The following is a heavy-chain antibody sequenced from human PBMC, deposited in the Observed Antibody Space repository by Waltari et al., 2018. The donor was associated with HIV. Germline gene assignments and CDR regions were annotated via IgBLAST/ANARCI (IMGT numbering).Heavy chain of an antibody. J-gene: IGHJ4*02. CDR2: SSAYNGNT. D-gene: IGHD2-15*01. V-gene: IGHV1-18*01. CDR3: ARDTSLDIVVVVAAKNFDY. CDR1: GYTFTSYG. Sequence: QVQLVQSGAEVKKPGASVKVSCKASGYTFTSYGISWVRQAPGQGLEWMGWSSAYNGNTNYAQKLQGRGTMTTDTSTSTAYMELRSLRSDDTAVYYCARDTSLDIVVVVAAKNFDYWGQGTLVTVSS.